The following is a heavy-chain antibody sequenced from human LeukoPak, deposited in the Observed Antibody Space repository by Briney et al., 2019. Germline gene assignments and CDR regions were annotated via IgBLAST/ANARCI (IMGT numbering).Heavy chain of an antibody. J-gene: IGHJ4*02. CDR2: ISVNNGDT. V-gene: IGHV1-18*01. Sequence: ASVRVSCKASGYTFTNFGISWVRQAPGQGLEWMGWISVNNGDTDYAQKFQGRFTMTTDTSTSTAYMELRSLRSDDTAVYYCARDIAVSNFDYWGQGTLVTVSS. D-gene: IGHD6-19*01. CDR1: GYTFTNFG. CDR3: ARDIAVSNFDY.